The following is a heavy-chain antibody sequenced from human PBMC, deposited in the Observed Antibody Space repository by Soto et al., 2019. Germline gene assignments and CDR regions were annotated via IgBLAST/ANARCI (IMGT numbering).Heavy chain of an antibody. CDR2: ISGCGGST. Sequence: EVQLLESGGGLVQPGGSLRLSCAASGFTFSSYAMSWVRQPPGKGLEWVSAISGCGGSTYYADSVKGRFTISRDNSKNTLYLQMNSLSAEDTAVYYCAAINRGKGSGTVDYWGQGTLVTVAS. CDR1: GFTFSSYA. D-gene: IGHD6-19*01. V-gene: IGHV3-23*01. CDR3: AAINRGKGSGTVDY. J-gene: IGHJ4*02.